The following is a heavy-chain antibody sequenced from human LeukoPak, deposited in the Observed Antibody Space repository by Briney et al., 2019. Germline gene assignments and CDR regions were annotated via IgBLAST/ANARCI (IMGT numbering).Heavy chain of an antibody. V-gene: IGHV4-4*07. J-gene: IGHJ4*02. CDR2: IYTSGST. CDR1: GGSISGYY. Sequence: SETLSLTCTVSGGSISGYYWSWIRQPAGKGLEWIGRIYTSGSTNYNPSLKSRLTMSVDTSKNQFSLKLSSVTAADTAVYFCARENRGFYYNRSGYYDYWGQGTLVTVSS. CDR3: ARENRGFYYNRSGYYDY. D-gene: IGHD3-22*01.